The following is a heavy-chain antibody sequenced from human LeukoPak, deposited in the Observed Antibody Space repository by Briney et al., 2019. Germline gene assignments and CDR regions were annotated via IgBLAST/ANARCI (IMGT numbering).Heavy chain of an antibody. CDR1: VYTYTSYG. V-gene: IGHV1-18*01. CDR2: ISCYNGYT. Sequence: ASVTVSLKCTVYTYTSYGYNCVRQAIGQGLGWVGWISCYNGYTYYAQKLQGRVTITTDTSTSTAYMELRSVSSGDTAVYYCARRGRYGNFDYWGQGTLVTVSS. D-gene: IGHD1-26*01. CDR3: ARRGRYGNFDY. J-gene: IGHJ4*02.